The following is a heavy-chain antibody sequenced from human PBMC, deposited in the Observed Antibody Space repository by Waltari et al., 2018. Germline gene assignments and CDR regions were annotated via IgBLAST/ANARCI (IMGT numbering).Heavy chain of an antibody. D-gene: IGHD1-26*01. CDR2: IHYSGSS. CDR3: ARADTSTSYFYYYMDV. CDR1: GGSTSTYY. V-gene: IGHV4-59*01. Sequence: QVQLQESGPGLVKPSETLSLTCTVSGGSTSTYYWSWVRQSPGKGLEWIGCIHYSGSSVYHPSLRSRVAISLDTPNNQFSLRLRSVTAADAAIYYCARADTSTSYFYYYMDVWGKGTTVTVSS. J-gene: IGHJ6*03.